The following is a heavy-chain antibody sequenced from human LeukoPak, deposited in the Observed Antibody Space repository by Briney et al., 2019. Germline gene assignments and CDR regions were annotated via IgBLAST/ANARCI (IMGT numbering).Heavy chain of an antibody. CDR1: GGSFSGYY. CDR2: INHSGST. V-gene: IGHV4-34*01. J-gene: IGHJ4*02. Sequence: SETLSLTCAAYGGSFSGYYWSWIRQPPGKGLEWIGEINHSGSTNYNPSLKSRVTISVDTSKNQFSLKLSSVTAADTAVYYCARFRYSYGEGFDYWGQGTLVTVSS. D-gene: IGHD5-18*01. CDR3: ARFRYSYGEGFDY.